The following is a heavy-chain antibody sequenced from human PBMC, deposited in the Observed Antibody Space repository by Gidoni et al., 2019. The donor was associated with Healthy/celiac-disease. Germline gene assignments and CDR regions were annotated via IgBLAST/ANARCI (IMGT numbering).Heavy chain of an antibody. J-gene: IGHJ5*02. CDR3: ATTLSPTGWPEPDNWFDP. CDR1: GGSISSGGYY. CDR2: IYYSGST. V-gene: IGHV4-31*03. Sequence: QVQLQESGPGLVKPSQTLSLTCTVSGGSISSGGYYWSWIRQHPGKGLEWIGYIYYSGSTYYNPSLKSRVTISVDTSKNQFSLKLSSVTAADTAVYYCATTLSPTGWPEPDNWFDPWGQGTLVTVSS.